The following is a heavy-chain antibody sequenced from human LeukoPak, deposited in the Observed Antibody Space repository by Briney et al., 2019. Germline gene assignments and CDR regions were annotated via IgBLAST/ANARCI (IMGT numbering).Heavy chain of an antibody. CDR1: GFTFTSSA. V-gene: IGHV1-58*01. J-gene: IGHJ6*04. CDR2: IVVGSGNT. D-gene: IGHD3-3*01. Sequence: ASVKVSCKASGFTFTSSAVQWVRQARGQRLEWIGWIVVGSGNTNYAQKFQERVTITRDMSTSTAYMELSSLRSEDTAVYYCAAASSYYDFWSAKDVWGKGTTVTVSS. CDR3: AAASSYYDFWSAKDV.